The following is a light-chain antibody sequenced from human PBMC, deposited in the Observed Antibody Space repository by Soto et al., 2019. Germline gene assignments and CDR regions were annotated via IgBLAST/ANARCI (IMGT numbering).Light chain of an antibody. V-gene: IGLV2-14*01. CDR1: SSDIGDYNF. Sequence: ALTQPASVSGSPGQSIIISCTGTSSDIGDYNFVSWYQQHPGKAPKLMIYEVSNRPSGVSNRFSGSKSGNTASLTISGLQAEDEADYYCSSYIPSSTRVFGTGTKVTVL. CDR2: EVS. CDR3: SSYIPSSTRV. J-gene: IGLJ1*01.